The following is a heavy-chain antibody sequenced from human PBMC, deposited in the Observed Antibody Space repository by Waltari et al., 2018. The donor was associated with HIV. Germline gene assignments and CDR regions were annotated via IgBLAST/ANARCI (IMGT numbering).Heavy chain of an antibody. J-gene: IGHJ6*02. V-gene: IGHV4-61*02. CDR3: TRTSTGSDYYYEVHV. Sequence: QVQLQESGPRLVKPSQSLSLTCTASGGCIHSGSYDWNWSGQPAGKGVEWIVCLYTSGNTIDTPSLKSRGTIAVDTYKTQFSLRLSSVTASDTSIYDCTRTSTGSDYYYEVHVWGQGTTVTVS. CDR2: LYTSGNT. D-gene: IGHD3-22*01. CDR1: GGCIHSGSYD.